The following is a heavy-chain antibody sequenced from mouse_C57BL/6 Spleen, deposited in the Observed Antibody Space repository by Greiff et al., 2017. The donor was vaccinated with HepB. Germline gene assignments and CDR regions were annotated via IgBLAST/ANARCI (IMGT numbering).Heavy chain of an antibody. CDR3: ASNYDGYAMDY. CDR1: GYTFPDYY. Sequence: QVQLQQSGAELVRPGASVKLSCKASGYTFPDYYINWVKQRPGQGLEWIARIYPGSGNTYYNEKFKGKATLTAEKSSSTAYMQLSSLTSEDSAVYFCASNYDGYAMDYWGQGTSVTVSS. D-gene: IGHD2-4*01. J-gene: IGHJ4*01. V-gene: IGHV1-76*01. CDR2: IYPGSGNT.